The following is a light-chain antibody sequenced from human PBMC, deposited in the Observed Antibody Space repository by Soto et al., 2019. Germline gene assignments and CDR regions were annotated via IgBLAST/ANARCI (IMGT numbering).Light chain of an antibody. Sequence: QSVLTQPASISGSPGQSITISCTGTSSDVGGYNYVSWYQQYPGKAPKLMIYDVDSRPSGVSNRFSGSKSGKTASLTISGLQAEDEADYYCSSYTSSSTVIFGGGTKLTVL. J-gene: IGLJ2*01. CDR3: SSYTSSSTVI. V-gene: IGLV2-14*03. CDR1: SSDVGGYNY. CDR2: DVD.